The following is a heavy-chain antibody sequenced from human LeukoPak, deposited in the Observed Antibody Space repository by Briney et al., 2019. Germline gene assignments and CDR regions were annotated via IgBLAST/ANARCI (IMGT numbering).Heavy chain of an antibody. CDR1: GGSISSSSYY. Sequence: SETLSLTCTVSGGSISSSSYYWGWIRQPPGKGLEWIGSIYYSGSTYYNPSLKSRVTISVDTSKNQFSLKLSSVTAADTAVYYCASFYSSWYSVDYWGQGTLVTVSS. D-gene: IGHD6-13*01. CDR3: ASFYSSWYSVDY. V-gene: IGHV4-39*01. J-gene: IGHJ4*02. CDR2: IYYSGST.